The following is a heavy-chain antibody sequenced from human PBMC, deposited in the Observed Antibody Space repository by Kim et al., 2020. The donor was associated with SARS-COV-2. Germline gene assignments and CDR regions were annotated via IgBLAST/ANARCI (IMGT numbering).Heavy chain of an antibody. J-gene: IGHJ6*02. CDR2: IDTSGGRT. D-gene: IGHD1-1*01. V-gene: IGHV3-23*01. Sequence: GGSLRLSCAASGFTFRNNAMNWVRQAPGKGLEWVSTIDTSGGRTYYADSVRGRFTVSRDNSKNTLYLQMSSLSAEDTAIFYCARSNFTDVWGQGTTVTVS. CDR3: ARSNFTDV. CDR1: GFTFRNNA.